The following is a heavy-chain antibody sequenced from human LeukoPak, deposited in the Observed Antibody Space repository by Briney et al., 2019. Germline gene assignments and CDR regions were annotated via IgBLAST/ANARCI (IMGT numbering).Heavy chain of an antibody. Sequence: GGSLRLSCAASGFTFSSYSMNWVRQAPGKGLEWVSSISSSSSYIYYAVSVKGRFTISRDNAKNSLYLQMNSLRAEDTAVYYCARGRDQLGYFDWPLDYWGQGPLVPVPS. CDR2: ISSSSSYI. V-gene: IGHV3-21*06. J-gene: IGHJ4*02. D-gene: IGHD3-9*01. CDR3: ARGRDQLGYFDWPLDY. CDR1: GFTFSSYS.